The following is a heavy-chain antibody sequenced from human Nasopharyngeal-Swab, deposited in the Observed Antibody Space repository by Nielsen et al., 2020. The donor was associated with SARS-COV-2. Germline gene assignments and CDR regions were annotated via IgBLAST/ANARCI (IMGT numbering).Heavy chain of an antibody. J-gene: IGHJ4*02. Sequence: GGSLRLSCAASGFAFSTYSMNWVRQAPGKGPEWVSSISSSSSYTYYADSVKGRFTISRDNAKNSLYLQMNSLRAEDTAVYYCAGAPKQVWSRDYFDTWGLGMLVTVSS. CDR1: GFAFSTYS. CDR2: ISSSSSYT. V-gene: IGHV3-21*01. D-gene: IGHD5-18*01. CDR3: AGAPKQVWSRDYFDT.